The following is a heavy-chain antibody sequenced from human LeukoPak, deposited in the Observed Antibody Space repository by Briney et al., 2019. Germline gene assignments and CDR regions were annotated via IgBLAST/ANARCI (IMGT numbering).Heavy chain of an antibody. D-gene: IGHD4-17*01. V-gene: IGHV4-39*07. Sequence: PSETLSLTCTVSGGSITSSSYYWGWIRQPPGKGLEWIGSVYYSGNTYYNSSLKSRVTISVDTSKNQFSLKLSSVTAAHTAIYYCTREYGFMTTVFHAFDIWGQGTMVTVSS. CDR2: VYYSGNT. CDR1: GGSITSSSYY. J-gene: IGHJ3*02. CDR3: TREYGFMTTVFHAFDI.